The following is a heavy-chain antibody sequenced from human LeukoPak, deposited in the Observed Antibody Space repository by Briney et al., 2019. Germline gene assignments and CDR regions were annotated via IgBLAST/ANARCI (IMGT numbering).Heavy chain of an antibody. CDR1: GYTLTELS. V-gene: IGHV1-2*02. Sequence: ASVKVSCKVSGYTLTELSMHWVRQAPGQGLEWMGWINPNSGGTNYAQKFQGRVTMTRDTSISTAYMELSRLRSDDTAVYYCARWEYSSSSSGDYWGQGTLVTVSS. CDR2: INPNSGGT. D-gene: IGHD6-6*01. CDR3: ARWEYSSSSSGDY. J-gene: IGHJ4*02.